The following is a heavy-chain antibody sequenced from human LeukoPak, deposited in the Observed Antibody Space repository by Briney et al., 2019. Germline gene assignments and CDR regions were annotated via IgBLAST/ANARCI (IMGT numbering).Heavy chain of an antibody. CDR3: TKEGGLYDSGGYFDY. V-gene: IGHV3-23*01. D-gene: IGHD3-3*01. CDR2: ISSSGGRT. CDR1: GFTFNNYA. Sequence: PGGSLRLSCAASGFTFNNYAMGWVRQAPGKGLEWVSTISSSGGRTYYADSVKGRFTFSRDDSKNTLYLQMNSLRVEDTAVYYCTKEGGLYDSGGYFDYWGQGTLVTVSS. J-gene: IGHJ4*02.